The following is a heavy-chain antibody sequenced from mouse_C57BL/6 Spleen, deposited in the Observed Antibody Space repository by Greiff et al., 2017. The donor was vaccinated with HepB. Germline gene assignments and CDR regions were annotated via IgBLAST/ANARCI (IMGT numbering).Heavy chain of an antibody. J-gene: IGHJ1*03. CDR1: GYTFTDYT. V-gene: IGHV1-78*01. D-gene: IGHD5-1*01. CDR3: ASEYGVAYLYFDV. CDR2: IYPRDGST. Sequence: VQLQQSDAELVKPGASVKISCKASGYTFTDYTIHWMKQRPEQGLEWIGYIYPRDGSTKYNEKFKGKATLTADKSSSTAYMQLNSLTSEDSAVYFCASEYGVAYLYFDVWGTGTTVTVSS.